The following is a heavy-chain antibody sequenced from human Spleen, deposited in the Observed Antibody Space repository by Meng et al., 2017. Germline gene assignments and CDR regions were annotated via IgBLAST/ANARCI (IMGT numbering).Heavy chain of an antibody. CDR3: ARAPNYDILTGYLYYFDY. Sequence: SETLSLTCTVSGGSMGTYYWSWIRQPPGKGLEWIGYIYYSGSTNYNPSLKSRVTISVDTSKNQFSLKLSSVTAADTAVYYCARAPNYDILTGYLYYFDYWGQGTLVTVSS. CDR1: GGSMGTYY. D-gene: IGHD3-9*01. J-gene: IGHJ4*02. V-gene: IGHV4-59*01. CDR2: IYYSGST.